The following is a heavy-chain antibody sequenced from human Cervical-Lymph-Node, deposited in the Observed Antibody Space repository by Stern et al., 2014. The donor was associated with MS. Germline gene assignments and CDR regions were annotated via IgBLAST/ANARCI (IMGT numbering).Heavy chain of an antibody. V-gene: IGHV4-34*01. D-gene: IGHD1-1*01. CDR2: IDHSGRS. Sequence: QVQLQQWGAGLLKPSETLSLTCGVSGGSFRGYAWSWIRQPPGKGLEWIGEIDHSGRSHYNPSRKSRVTMSVDTSNNQFSLKLSSGTAADTAVYYCARGQQSDQLGENWFDPWGQGTLVTVSS. CDR1: GGSFRGYA. J-gene: IGHJ5*02. CDR3: ARGQQSDQLGENWFDP.